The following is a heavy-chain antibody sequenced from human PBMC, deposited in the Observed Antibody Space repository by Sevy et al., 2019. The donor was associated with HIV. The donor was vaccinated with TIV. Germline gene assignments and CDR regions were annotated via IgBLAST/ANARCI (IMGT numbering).Heavy chain of an antibody. V-gene: IGHV3-53*01. D-gene: IGHD2-15*01. CDR1: GFTVSSNY. CDR3: AREGGYCSGGSCYPWYYYGMDV. Sequence: GGSLRLSCAASGFTVSSNYMSWVRQAPGKGLEWVSVIYSGGSTYYADSVKGRFTISRDNSKNTLYLQMYSLRAEDTAVYYCAREGGYCSGGSCYPWYYYGMDVWGQGTTVTVSS. J-gene: IGHJ6*02. CDR2: IYSGGST.